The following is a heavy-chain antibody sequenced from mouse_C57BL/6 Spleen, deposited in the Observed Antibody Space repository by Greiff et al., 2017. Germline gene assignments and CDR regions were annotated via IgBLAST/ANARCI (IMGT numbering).Heavy chain of an antibody. J-gene: IGHJ4*01. V-gene: IGHV1-72*01. CDR3: ARAYYSNPYYAMDY. D-gene: IGHD2-5*01. Sequence: QVQLQQPGAELVKPGASVKLSCKASGYTFTSYWMHWVKQRPGRGLEWIGRIDPNSGGTKYNEKVKSKATLTVDKPSSTAYMQLSSLTSEDSAVYDCARAYYSNPYYAMDYWGQGTSVTVSS. CDR2: IDPNSGGT. CDR1: GYTFTSYW.